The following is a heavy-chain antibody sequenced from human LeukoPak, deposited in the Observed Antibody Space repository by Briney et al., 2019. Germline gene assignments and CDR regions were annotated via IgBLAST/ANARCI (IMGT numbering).Heavy chain of an antibody. CDR3: ARTHDYGDYPAFDY. Sequence: SVKVTCKASGGTFSSYAISWVRQAPGQGLEWMGRIIPIFGTANYAQKFQGRVTITTDESTSTAYMELSSLRSEDTAVYYCARTHDYGDYPAFDYWGQGTLVTVSS. CDR1: GGTFSSYA. V-gene: IGHV1-69*05. D-gene: IGHD4-17*01. J-gene: IGHJ4*02. CDR2: IIPIFGTA.